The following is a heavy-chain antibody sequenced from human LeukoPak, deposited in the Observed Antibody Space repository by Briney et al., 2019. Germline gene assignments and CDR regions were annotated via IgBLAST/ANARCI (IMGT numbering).Heavy chain of an antibody. V-gene: IGHV3-21*01. CDR3: ARDDYYYGMDV. Sequence: GGSLRLSCAASRFTFSSYNMNWVRQAPGKGLEWVSSISSSRSYIYYADSVKGRFTISRDNAKNSLYLQMNSLRAEDTAVYYCARDDYYYGMDVWGQGTTVTVSS. CDR2: ISSSRSYI. J-gene: IGHJ6*02. CDR1: RFTFSSYN.